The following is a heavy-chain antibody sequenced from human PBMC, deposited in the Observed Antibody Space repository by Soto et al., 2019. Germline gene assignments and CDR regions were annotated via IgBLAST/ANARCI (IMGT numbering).Heavy chain of an antibody. CDR2: INGGDGDR. J-gene: IGHJ4*02. V-gene: IGHV1-3*01. CDR1: GYTFIDYG. D-gene: IGHD2-21*01. CDR3: TRTKTGTYSLDY. Sequence: ASVKVSCKASGYTFIDYGLHWVRQAPGQRLEWMGWINGGDGDRRSSQKFQGRVTITRDTSASTAYMELSSLRSEDTAVYYCTRTKTGTYSLDYWGQGTQVTVSS.